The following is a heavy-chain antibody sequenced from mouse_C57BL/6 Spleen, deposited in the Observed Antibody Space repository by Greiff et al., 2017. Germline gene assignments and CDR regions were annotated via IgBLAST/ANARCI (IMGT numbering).Heavy chain of an antibody. J-gene: IGHJ2*01. V-gene: IGHV1-80*01. Sequence: VQLQQSGAELVKPGASVKISCKASGYAFSSYWMNWVKQRPGKGLEWIGQIYPGDGDTNYNGKFKGKATLTADNSSSTAYMQLSSLTSEDSAVYFCARREGYYYGSSFFDYWGQGTTLTVSS. CDR2: IYPGDGDT. CDR1: GYAFSSYW. CDR3: ARREGYYYGSSFFDY. D-gene: IGHD1-1*01.